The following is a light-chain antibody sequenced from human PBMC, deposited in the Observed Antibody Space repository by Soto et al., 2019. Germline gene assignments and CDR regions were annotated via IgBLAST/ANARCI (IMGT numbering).Light chain of an antibody. CDR3: QPYNKWPPT. V-gene: IGKV3-15*01. Sequence: EIVMTQSPATLSVSPGERATLSCRASQSVSSNLAWYQQKPGQAPRLLIYGASTRATGIPARFSGSGSGTEFNPTIQRLPSEDFGIYYRQPYNKWPPTVRPGTKGEIK. CDR1: QSVSSN. CDR2: GAS. J-gene: IGKJ1*01.